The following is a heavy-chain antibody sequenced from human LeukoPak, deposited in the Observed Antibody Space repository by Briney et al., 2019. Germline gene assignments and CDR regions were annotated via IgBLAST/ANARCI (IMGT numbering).Heavy chain of an antibody. CDR3: ARVDTYYYDSSGYDDAFDI. J-gene: IGHJ3*02. V-gene: IGHV4-59*01. D-gene: IGHD3-22*01. Sequence: SETLSLTCTVSGGSISTYYWSWIRQPPGKGLEWIGYIYYSGSTNYNPSLKSRVTISVDTSKNQFSLKLSSVTAADTAVYYCARVDTYYYDSSGYDDAFDIWGQGTMVTVSS. CDR1: GGSISTYY. CDR2: IYYSGST.